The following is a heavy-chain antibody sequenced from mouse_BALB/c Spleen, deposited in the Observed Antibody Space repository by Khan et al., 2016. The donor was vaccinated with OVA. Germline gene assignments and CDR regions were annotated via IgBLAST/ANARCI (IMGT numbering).Heavy chain of an antibody. Sequence: QVQLQQSGPGLVAPSQSLSITCTVSGFSLSSYGVSWVRQPPGKGLEWLGVIWGDGSRNYHSALISRLIITKVNSKSQVFLKLNSLQTDDTATYYCAKFTPDYYSMDYWGQGTSVTVSS. V-gene: IGHV2-3*01. CDR1: GFSLSSYG. CDR3: AKFTPDYYSMDY. J-gene: IGHJ4*01. D-gene: IGHD1-1*01. CDR2: IWGDGSR.